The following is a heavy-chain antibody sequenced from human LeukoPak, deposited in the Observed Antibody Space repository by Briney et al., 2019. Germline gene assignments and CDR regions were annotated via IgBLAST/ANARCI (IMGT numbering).Heavy chain of an antibody. J-gene: IGHJ4*02. V-gene: IGHV3-23*01. Sequence: GGSLRLSCAATGFTFSSYGMSWVRQAPGKGLEWVSGISGSGGSTYYADSVKGRFTISRDNSKNTLYLQMNSLRAGDTAVYYCATSGLSRFGFWGQGTLVTVSS. D-gene: IGHD2/OR15-2a*01. CDR3: ATSGLSRFGF. CDR1: GFTFSSYG. CDR2: ISGSGGST.